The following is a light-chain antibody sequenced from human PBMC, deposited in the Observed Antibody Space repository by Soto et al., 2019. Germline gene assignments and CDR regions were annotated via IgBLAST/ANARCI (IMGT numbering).Light chain of an antibody. CDR1: QSLSSW. CDR2: KAS. V-gene: IGKV1-5*03. Sequence: DIQMTQSPSTLSASVGDRVTITCRASQSLSSWLAWYQQKPGQAPKLLIYKASTLQSGVPSRFSGSGSGTEFTLAISSLQPDYSATYYCQQYNDNWTFGQGTKVEIK. J-gene: IGKJ1*01. CDR3: QQYNDNWT.